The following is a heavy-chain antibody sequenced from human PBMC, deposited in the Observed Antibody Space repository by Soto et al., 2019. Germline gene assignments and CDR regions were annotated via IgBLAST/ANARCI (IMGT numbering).Heavy chain of an antibody. V-gene: IGHV3-21*01. CDR1: GFTFSSYE. CDR3: AREVISMGGPDAFDV. CDR2: ISGSNSYR. D-gene: IGHD2-15*01. J-gene: IGHJ3*01. Sequence: GGSLRLSCVASGFTFSSYEMNWVRQAPGKGLEWVSAISGSNSYRYYTDSVKGRFTVSRDNAKNSLYLQMNSLRAEDTAVYYCAREVISMGGPDAFDVWGQGTMVTVSS.